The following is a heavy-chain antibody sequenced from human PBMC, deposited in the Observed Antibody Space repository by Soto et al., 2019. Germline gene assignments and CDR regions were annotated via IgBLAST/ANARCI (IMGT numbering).Heavy chain of an antibody. V-gene: IGHV1-8*01. J-gene: IGHJ5*02. CDR1: GYTFTSYD. Sequence: QVQLVQSGAEVKKPGASVKVSCKASGYTFTSYDINWVRQATGQGLGWMGWMNPNSGNTGYAQKFQGRVTMTRNTSTSTDYMELSSLRSEDTAVYYCARTVVLWFGELGWFDPWGQGTLVTVSS. CDR3: ARTVVLWFGELGWFDP. CDR2: MNPNSGNT. D-gene: IGHD3-10*01.